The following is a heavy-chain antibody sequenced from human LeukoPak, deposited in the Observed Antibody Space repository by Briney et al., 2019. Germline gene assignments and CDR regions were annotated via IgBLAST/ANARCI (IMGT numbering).Heavy chain of an antibody. J-gene: IGHJ4*02. CDR2: ISSSGSTI. Sequence: GGSLRLSCAASGFTFSDYYMSWIRQAPGKGLEWVSYISSSGSTIYYADPVKGRFTISRDNAKNSPYLQMNSLRAEDTAVYYCARSESGWFAYDYWGQGTLVTVSS. D-gene: IGHD6-19*01. V-gene: IGHV3-11*01. CDR3: ARSESGWFAYDY. CDR1: GFTFSDYY.